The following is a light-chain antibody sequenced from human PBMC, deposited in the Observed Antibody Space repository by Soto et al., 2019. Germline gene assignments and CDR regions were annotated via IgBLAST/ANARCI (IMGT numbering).Light chain of an antibody. CDR1: QSVSSN. CDR2: GAS. Sequence: EIVMTQSQDTLSVSPGERATLSCRASQSVSSNLAWYQQKPGQAPRLLIYGASTRATGIPARFSGSGSGTEFTLTISSLQSEDFAVYYCQQYNNWPPWTFGQGTKVEIK. V-gene: IGKV3-15*01. J-gene: IGKJ1*01. CDR3: QQYNNWPPWT.